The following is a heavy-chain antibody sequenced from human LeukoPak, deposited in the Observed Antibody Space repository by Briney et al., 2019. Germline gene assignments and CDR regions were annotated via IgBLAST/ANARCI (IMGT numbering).Heavy chain of an antibody. CDR1: GYSIRSGYY. J-gene: IGHJ3*02. V-gene: IGHV4-38-2*02. Sequence: PSETLSLTXAVSGYSIRSGYYWGWIRQPPGKGLEWIGSIYHSGSTYYNPSLKSRVTISVDTSKNQFSLKLSSVTAADTAVYYCARDLAVGATTDAFDIWGQGTMVTVSS. D-gene: IGHD1-26*01. CDR3: ARDLAVGATTDAFDI. CDR2: IYHSGST.